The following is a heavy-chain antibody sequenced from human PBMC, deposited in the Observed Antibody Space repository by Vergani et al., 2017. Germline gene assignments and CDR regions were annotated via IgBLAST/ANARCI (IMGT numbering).Heavy chain of an antibody. D-gene: IGHD6-13*01. CDR3: GRGRRAAGYNGPDS. V-gene: IGHV4-61*02. CDR2: ILCSGTA. J-gene: IGHJ5*01. Sequence: QVQLHESGPGLVKPSQTLSLTCTVSGASMSSVGYYWTWIRQSAGKRLEWIGDILCSGTANYNPSFQGRVSMSVATAKNQFSLKLRSVNATDTAVYYCGRGRRAAGYNGPDSWGQGTRVTVSS. CDR1: GASMSSVGYY.